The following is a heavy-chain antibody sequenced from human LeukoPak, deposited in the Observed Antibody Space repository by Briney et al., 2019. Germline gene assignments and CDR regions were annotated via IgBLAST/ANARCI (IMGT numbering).Heavy chain of an antibody. CDR3: ATKYQLPVDAFDI. CDR1: GVTFSSYA. CDR2: IIPIFGTA. Sequence: SVKVSCKASGVTFSSYAISWVRQAPGQGLEWMGGIIPIFGTANYAQKFQGRVTITADESTSTAYMELRSLRSDDTAVYYCATKYQLPVDAFDIWGQGTMVTVSS. D-gene: IGHD2-2*01. J-gene: IGHJ3*02. V-gene: IGHV1-69*13.